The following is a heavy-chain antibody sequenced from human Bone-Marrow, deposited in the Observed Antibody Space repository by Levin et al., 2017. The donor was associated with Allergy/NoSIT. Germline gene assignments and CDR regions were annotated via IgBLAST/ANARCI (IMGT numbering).Heavy chain of an antibody. D-gene: IGHD3-16*01. CDR2: INWNSNAI. CDR1: GFTFDDFA. CDR3: AKVPSSFGGSYYFHH. V-gene: IGHV3-9*01. Sequence: GGSLRLSCAASGFTFDDFAMHWVRQVPEKGLEWVSGINWNSNAIDYADSVKGRFTISSDNAKNYLYLQMNSLRPEDTAFYYCAKVPSSFGGSYYFHHWGRGTLVTVSS. J-gene: IGHJ1*01.